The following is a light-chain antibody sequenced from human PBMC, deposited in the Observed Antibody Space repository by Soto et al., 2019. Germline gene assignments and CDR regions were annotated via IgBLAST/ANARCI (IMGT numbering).Light chain of an antibody. CDR3: QQYDNLPPFT. J-gene: IGKJ3*01. V-gene: IGKV1-33*01. Sequence: DIQMTQSPSSLSASVGDRVTITCQASQDISNYLNWYQQKPGKAPKLLVYDASNLETGVPSGFSGSGSGTDFTFTISSLQAEDIATYYCQQYDNLPPFTFGPGTKVDIK. CDR2: DAS. CDR1: QDISNY.